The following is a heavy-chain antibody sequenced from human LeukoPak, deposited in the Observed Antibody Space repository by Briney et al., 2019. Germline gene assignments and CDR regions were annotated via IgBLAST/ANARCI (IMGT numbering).Heavy chain of an antibody. CDR3: ARSANPGVHEFDP. J-gene: IGHJ5*02. V-gene: IGHV3-48*02. CDR1: GFTFSSYS. CDR2: ITSSSNI. D-gene: IGHD6-6*01. Sequence: PGGSLRLSCAASGFTFSSYSIAWVRQAPGKGLEWLSYITSSSNINYADSVKGRFTISRDNAKNSLYLQMNSLRDEDTAVYYCARSANPGVHEFDPWGQGTLATVSS.